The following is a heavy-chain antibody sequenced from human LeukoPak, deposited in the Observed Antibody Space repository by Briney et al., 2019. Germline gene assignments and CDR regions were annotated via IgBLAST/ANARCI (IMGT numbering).Heavy chain of an antibody. CDR2: INPNSGGT. J-gene: IGHJ4*02. V-gene: IGHV1-2*02. D-gene: IGHD5-18*01. CDR3: ARGKGYSYGH. CDR1: GYTFTAYY. Sequence: ASVKVSCKTSGYTFTAYYMHWVRQAPGQGLGWMGWINPNSGGTNYAQNFQGRVTMTRDTSISTAYMELSGLRSDDTAVYYCARGKGYSYGHWGQGTLVTVSS.